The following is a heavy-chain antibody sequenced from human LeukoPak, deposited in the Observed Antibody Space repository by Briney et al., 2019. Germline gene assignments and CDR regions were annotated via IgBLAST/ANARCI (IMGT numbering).Heavy chain of an antibody. CDR2: IFHSGRA. Sequence: SETLSLTCAVSSYSISSGYDWDWSRPPPGKGVGWFRTIFHSGRAYYTPSLKSRVTMSVDTSKNQYSLKLTSVTAADTAVYYCARDGGGRTGYASGDFDFWGQGTLVTVSS. V-gene: IGHV4-38-2*02. CDR1: SYSISSGYD. D-gene: IGHD5-12*01. J-gene: IGHJ4*02. CDR3: ARDGGGRTGYASGDFDF.